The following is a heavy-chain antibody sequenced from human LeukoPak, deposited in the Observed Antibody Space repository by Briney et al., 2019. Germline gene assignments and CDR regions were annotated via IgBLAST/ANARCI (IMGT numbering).Heavy chain of an antibody. CDR3: ARTSIQYSGGYLGGSQYYFDY. J-gene: IGHJ4*02. D-gene: IGHD1-26*01. Sequence: SETLSLTCTVSGGSISSYYWSWIRQPPGKGLEWIGYIYYSGSTNYNPSLKSRVTISVDTSKNQFSLKLISLTAADTAVYYCARTSIQYSGGYLGGSQYYFDYWGQGTLVTVSS. CDR2: IYYSGST. V-gene: IGHV4-59*01. CDR1: GGSISSYY.